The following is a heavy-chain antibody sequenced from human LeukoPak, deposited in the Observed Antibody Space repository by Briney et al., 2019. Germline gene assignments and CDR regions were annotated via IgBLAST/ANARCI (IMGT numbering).Heavy chain of an antibody. Sequence: GGSLRLSCAASGFAVSSYAMSWVRQTPGKGLEWVSGISGSGRTTYYADSVKGRFTVARDTSENTMYLQMNSLRAEDTAVYCCAKNPGTTVAGSLFDSWGQGTLVTVSS. CDR1: GFAVSSYA. J-gene: IGHJ4*02. V-gene: IGHV3-23*01. CDR2: ISGSGRTT. D-gene: IGHD6-19*01. CDR3: AKNPGTTVAGSLFDS.